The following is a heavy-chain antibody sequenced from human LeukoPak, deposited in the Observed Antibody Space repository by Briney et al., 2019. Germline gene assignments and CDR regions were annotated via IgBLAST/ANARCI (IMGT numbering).Heavy chain of an antibody. CDR2: ISGSGGST. V-gene: IGHV3-23*01. Sequence: GGSLRLSCAASGFTFSSYAMSWVRQAPGKGLEWVSAISGSGGSTYYADSVEGRFTISRDNSKNTLYLQMNSLRAEDTAVYYCAKTPYYDSSGYYFDYWGQGTLVTVSS. J-gene: IGHJ4*02. CDR3: AKTPYYDSSGYYFDY. CDR1: GFTFSSYA. D-gene: IGHD3-22*01.